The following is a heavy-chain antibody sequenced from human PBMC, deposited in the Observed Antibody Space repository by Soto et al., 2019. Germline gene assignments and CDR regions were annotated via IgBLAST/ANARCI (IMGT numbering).Heavy chain of an antibody. CDR2: INPNGGST. Sequence: QVQLVQSGAEVKKPGASVKVSCKASGYTFTHYYIHWVRQAPGQGLEWMGIINPNGGSTTYAQKSRAGLTRTRETATSTVYMELSSLRSEDSAVYYCATAVNSAMAFDYWGQGTLVTVSS. V-gene: IGHV1-46*04. D-gene: IGHD5-18*01. J-gene: IGHJ4*02. CDR3: ATAVNSAMAFDY. CDR1: GYTFTHYY.